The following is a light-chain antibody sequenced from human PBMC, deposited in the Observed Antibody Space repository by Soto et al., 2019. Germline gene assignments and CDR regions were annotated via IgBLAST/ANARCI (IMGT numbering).Light chain of an antibody. CDR3: SSYTNSANYV. V-gene: IGLV2-14*03. Sequence: SVLTQPASVSGSPGQAVTISCTGTSSDVGAYNFVSWYQQHPGKAPKLMIYDVNNRPSGVSDRFSGSKSGNTASLTISGLQAEDEADYYCSSYTNSANYVFGTGTKVTVL. J-gene: IGLJ1*01. CDR2: DVN. CDR1: SSDVGAYNF.